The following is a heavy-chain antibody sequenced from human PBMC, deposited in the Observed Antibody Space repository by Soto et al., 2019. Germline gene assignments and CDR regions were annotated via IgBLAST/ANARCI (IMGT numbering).Heavy chain of an antibody. CDR3: ARGLRGGSGSYATDY. Sequence: GGSLRLSCAASGFTFNSYWMHWVRQAPGKGLVWVSRIHSDESSTSHADSLKGRFTISRDNAKNTLYLQMNSLTVEDTAIYYCARGLRGGSGSYATDYWGQGTLVTVSS. J-gene: IGHJ4*02. D-gene: IGHD3-16*01. CDR2: IHSDESST. V-gene: IGHV3-74*01. CDR1: GFTFNSYW.